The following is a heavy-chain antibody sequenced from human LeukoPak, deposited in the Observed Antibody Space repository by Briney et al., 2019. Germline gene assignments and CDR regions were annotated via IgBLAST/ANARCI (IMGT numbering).Heavy chain of an antibody. D-gene: IGHD3-22*01. Sequence: GGSLRLSCAASGFTFSSYSMNWVRQAPGKGLEWVSYISSSSSTIYYVDSVKGRFTISRDNAKNSLYLQMNSLRAEDTAVYYCAREDMISAFDIWGQGTMVTVSS. J-gene: IGHJ3*02. CDR2: ISSSSSTI. V-gene: IGHV3-48*04. CDR1: GFTFSSYS. CDR3: AREDMISAFDI.